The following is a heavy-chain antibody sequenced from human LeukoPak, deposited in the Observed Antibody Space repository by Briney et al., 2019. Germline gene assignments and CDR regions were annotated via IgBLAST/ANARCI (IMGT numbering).Heavy chain of an antibody. D-gene: IGHD5-18*01. CDR2: MSRGGNTI. CDR1: GFTFSSYE. J-gene: IGHJ4*02. Sequence: QTGGSLRLSCAASGFTFSSYEMNWVRQAPGKGLEWVSYMSRGGNTIYYSDSVKGRFTISRDTAENSLSLQMNSLRAEDTAVYYCARNTGYSYGYFDYWGQGTLVTVSS. V-gene: IGHV3-48*03. CDR3: ARNTGYSYGYFDY.